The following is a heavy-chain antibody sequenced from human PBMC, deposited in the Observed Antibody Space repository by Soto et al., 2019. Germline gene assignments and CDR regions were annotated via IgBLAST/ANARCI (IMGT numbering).Heavy chain of an antibody. CDR3: ARDGQYSRAFDY. CDR2: IIPIFGTA. V-gene: IGHV1-69*13. D-gene: IGHD6-13*01. Sequence: GASVKVSCKASGGTFSSYAISWVRQAPGQGLEWMGGIIPIFGTANYAQKFQGRVTITADESTSTAYMELSSLRSEDTAVYYCARDGQYSRAFDYWGQGTLVTVSS. CDR1: GGTFSSYA. J-gene: IGHJ4*02.